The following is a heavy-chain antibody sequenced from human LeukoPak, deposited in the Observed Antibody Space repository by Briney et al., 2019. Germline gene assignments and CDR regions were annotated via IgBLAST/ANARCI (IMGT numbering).Heavy chain of an antibody. CDR3: ARQYYDFWSGYPRQTYYFDY. CDR1: GYSFSSYS. CDR2: VYADVSDT. D-gene: IGHD3-3*01. Sequence: ESLKISCKGLGYSFSSYSIGWVRQMPGKGLEWMGIVYADVSDTRYSPSFQGQVTISADKSFSTAYLQWSSLKASDTAMYYCARQYYDFWSGYPRQTYYFDYWGQGTLVTVSS. J-gene: IGHJ4*02. V-gene: IGHV5-51*01.